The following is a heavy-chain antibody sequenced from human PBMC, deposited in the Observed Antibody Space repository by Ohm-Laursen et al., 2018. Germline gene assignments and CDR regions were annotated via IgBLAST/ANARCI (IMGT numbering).Heavy chain of an antibody. CDR2: ISGSGSRT. J-gene: IGHJ4*02. CDR1: GFTFSSYA. Sequence: SLRLSCSASGFTFSSYAMNWVRQAPGKGLEWVSGISGSGSRTYYADSVKGRFTISRDNSKNTVHLQMNSLRAEDTAVYYCARDQYYGDYRYYFDYWGQGTLVTVSS. D-gene: IGHD4-17*01. CDR3: ARDQYYGDYRYYFDY. V-gene: IGHV3-23*01.